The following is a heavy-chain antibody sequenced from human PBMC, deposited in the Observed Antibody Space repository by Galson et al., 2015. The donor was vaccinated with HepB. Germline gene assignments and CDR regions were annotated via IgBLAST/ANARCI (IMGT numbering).Heavy chain of an antibody. J-gene: IGHJ6*02. D-gene: IGHD5-18*01. CDR2: IYPGDSDT. Sequence: QSGAEVKKPGESLKISCKGSGYSFTSYWIGWVRQMPGKGLEWMGIIYPGDSDTRYSPSFQGQVTISADKSISTAYLQWSSLKASDTAMYYCARHRDTAMVTGYYYGMDVWGQGTTVTVSS. CDR1: GYSFTSYW. V-gene: IGHV5-51*01. CDR3: ARHRDTAMVTGYYYGMDV.